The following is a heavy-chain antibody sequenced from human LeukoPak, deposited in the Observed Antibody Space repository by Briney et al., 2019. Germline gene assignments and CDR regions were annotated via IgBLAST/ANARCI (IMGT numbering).Heavy chain of an antibody. Sequence: SVKVSCKASGGTFSSYAVSWVRQAPGQGLEWMGGIIPIFGTANYAQKFQGRVTITTDESTSTAYMELSSLRSEDTAVYYCAMRYSGYDNPHQTDFDYWGQGTLVTVSS. D-gene: IGHD5-12*01. J-gene: IGHJ4*02. CDR1: GGTFSSYA. CDR3: AMRYSGYDNPHQTDFDY. V-gene: IGHV1-69*05. CDR2: IIPIFGTA.